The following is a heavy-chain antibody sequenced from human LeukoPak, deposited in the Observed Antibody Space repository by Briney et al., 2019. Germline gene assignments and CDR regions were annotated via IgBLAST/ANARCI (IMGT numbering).Heavy chain of an antibody. CDR3: ASSVGSSTFEN. V-gene: IGHV3-53*01. J-gene: IGHJ4*02. D-gene: IGHD6-13*01. CDR2: IYSGGSI. CDR1: GLTVSSNY. Sequence: GGSLRLSCAATGLTVSSNYMSWVRQAPGKGLEWVSIIYSGGSIYYVESVKDRFTISRDNSRNTVYLQMNSLRAEDTAVYYCASSVGSSTFENWGQGTLVTVSS.